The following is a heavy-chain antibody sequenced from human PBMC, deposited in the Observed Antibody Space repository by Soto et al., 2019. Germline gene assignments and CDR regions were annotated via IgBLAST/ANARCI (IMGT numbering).Heavy chain of an antibody. V-gene: IGHV4-30-2*01. CDR1: GGSISSGAYS. D-gene: IGHD3-22*01. Sequence: PSETLSLTCSVSGGSISSGAYSWSWIRQPPGKGLEWIGYIDHSGSTYYSPSLKSRVTVSVDRSKYQFSLKLSSVTAADTAVFYWPRGRCVSSGFYSTFDVGAQGTMVTVSS. CDR3: PRGRCVSSGFYSTFDV. CDR2: IDHSGST. J-gene: IGHJ3*01.